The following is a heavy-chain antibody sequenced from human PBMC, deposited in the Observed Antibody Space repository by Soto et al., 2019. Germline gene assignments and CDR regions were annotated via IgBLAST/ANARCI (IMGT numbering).Heavy chain of an antibody. Sequence: QVQLVESGGGLVKPGGSLRLSCAASGFTSSDYYMSWIRQAPGRGLEYISYISSSGNTIYDADSVRGRFTISRDNAKNSLYLQMSSLRAEDTAVYYCARDRSSSWYGRGYHYYGMYVWGQGTTVTVSS. CDR1: GFTSSDYY. J-gene: IGHJ6*02. CDR2: ISSSGNTI. CDR3: ARDRSSSWYGRGYHYYGMYV. V-gene: IGHV3-11*01. D-gene: IGHD6-13*01.